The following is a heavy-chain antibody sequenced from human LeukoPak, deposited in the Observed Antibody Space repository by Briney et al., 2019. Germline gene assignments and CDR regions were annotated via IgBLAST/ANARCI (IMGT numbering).Heavy chain of an antibody. CDR2: ITGSGGTS. D-gene: IGHD1-26*01. J-gene: IGHJ4*02. V-gene: IGHV3-23*01. Sequence: PGGSLRLSCVASGFTFSNYPMNWVRQAPGKGLEWVSLITGSGGTSHYADSVKGRFTISRDNSKNTLYLQMNSLRVEDTAIYYCAKSPMSGSYYFDYWGQGTLVTVSS. CDR3: AKSPMSGSYYFDY. CDR1: GFTFSNYP.